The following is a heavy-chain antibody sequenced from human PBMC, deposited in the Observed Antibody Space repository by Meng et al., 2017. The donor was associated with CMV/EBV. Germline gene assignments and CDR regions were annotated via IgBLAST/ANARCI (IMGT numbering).Heavy chain of an antibody. J-gene: IGHJ4*02. CDR1: GYTFNSYD. CDR3: ARGIVGATVNFDY. D-gene: IGHD1-26*01. Sequence: ASVKVSCKASGYTFNSYDITWVRQAPGQGLEWMGRLSPYSGYTNYAQRLQGRVTMSTDTSASTAYMELRSLRSDDTAVYYCARGIVGATVNFDYWGQGTLVTVSS. CDR2: LSPYSGYT. V-gene: IGHV1-18*01.